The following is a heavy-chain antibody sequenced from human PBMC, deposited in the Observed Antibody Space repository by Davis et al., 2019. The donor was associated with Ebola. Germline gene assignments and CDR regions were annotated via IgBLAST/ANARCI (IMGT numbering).Heavy chain of an antibody. Sequence: GGSLRLSCKGSGYSFTSYWIGWVRQMPGKGLEWMGIIYPGDSYTDYSPSFQGHVTISVDKSISTAYLQWSSLKASDTAMYYCATQHLMSLDFWGRGTLVTVSS. V-gene: IGHV5-51*01. CDR2: IYPGDSYT. D-gene: IGHD3-10*02. CDR1: GYSFTSYW. CDR3: ATQHLMSLDF. J-gene: IGHJ4*02.